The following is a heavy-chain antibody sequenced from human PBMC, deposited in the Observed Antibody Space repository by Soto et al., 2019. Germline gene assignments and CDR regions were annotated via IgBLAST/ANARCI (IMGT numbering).Heavy chain of an antibody. V-gene: IGHV3-74*01. CDR3: VRTSLVVAAATREDY. J-gene: IGHJ4*02. CDR2: INIDGSST. D-gene: IGHD2-15*01. CDR1: GFTFSSYW. Sequence: EVQLVESGGGLVQPGESLRLSCAASGFTFSSYWMHWVRQAPGKGLVWVSRINIDGSSTSYAGSVKGRFTISRDNAKNTLYLQMNSLRAEATAVYYCVRTSLVVAAATREDYWGQGTLVTVSS.